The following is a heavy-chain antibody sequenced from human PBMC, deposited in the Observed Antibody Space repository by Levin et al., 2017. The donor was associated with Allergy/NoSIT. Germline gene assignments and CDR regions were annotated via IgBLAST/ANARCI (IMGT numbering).Heavy chain of an antibody. Sequence: ESLKISCAVYGGSFSGYYWSWIRQPPGKGLEWIGEINHSGSTNYNPSLKSRVTISVDTSKNQFSLKLSSVTAADTAVYYCARGSRLWFSRCFDPWGQGTLVTVSS. CDR1: GGSFSGYY. J-gene: IGHJ5*02. D-gene: IGHD3-10*01. V-gene: IGHV4-34*01. CDR3: ARGSRLWFSRCFDP. CDR2: INHSGST.